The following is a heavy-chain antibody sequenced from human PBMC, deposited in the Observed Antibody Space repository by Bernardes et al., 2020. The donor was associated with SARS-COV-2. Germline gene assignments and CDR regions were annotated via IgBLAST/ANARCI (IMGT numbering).Heavy chain of an antibody. CDR2: ISGCNNYI. CDR1: GFTFSSYY. J-gene: IGHJ4*02. D-gene: IGHD2-2*01. CDR3: AREVGTVPAAKDYFDY. V-gene: IGHV3-21*01. Sequence: GGSLRLSCAASGFTFSSYYMTWVRQAPGKGLEWVSSISGCNNYIYYADSVRGRFTISRDNAKNSLFLQMNSLRAEDTAVYYCAREVGTVPAAKDYFDYWGQGTLVPVSS.